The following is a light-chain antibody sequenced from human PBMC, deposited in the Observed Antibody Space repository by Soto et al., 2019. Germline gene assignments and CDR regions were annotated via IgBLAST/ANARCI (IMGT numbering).Light chain of an antibody. Sequence: EILMTQSPATLSVSPGERATLSCRASQSVRSNLAWYQQKPGQAPRLLIFGATTRATGMPARFSGSGSGTEFTLTISSLQSEDFAVYYCLQYNNWPHTFGQGTKLEIK. CDR2: GAT. J-gene: IGKJ2*01. CDR3: LQYNNWPHT. V-gene: IGKV3-15*01. CDR1: QSVRSN.